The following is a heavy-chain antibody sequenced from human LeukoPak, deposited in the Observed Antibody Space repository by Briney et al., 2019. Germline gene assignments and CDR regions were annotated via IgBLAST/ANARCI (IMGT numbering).Heavy chain of an antibody. CDR1: GGSITGYY. Sequence: SETLSLTCTVSGGSITGYYCSWIRQSPGKGLEWIGYIYYNGVTNYNPSLRSRVTISVDTSKNQFSLKLSSVTAADTAVYYCARHESYGDANWFDPWGQETLVTVSS. D-gene: IGHD4-17*01. J-gene: IGHJ5*02. V-gene: IGHV4-59*08. CDR3: ARHESYGDANWFDP. CDR2: IYYNGVT.